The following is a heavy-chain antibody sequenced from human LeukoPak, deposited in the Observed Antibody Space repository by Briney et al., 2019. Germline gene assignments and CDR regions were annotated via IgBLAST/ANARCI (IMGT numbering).Heavy chain of an antibody. Sequence: ASVKVSRKASGYTFTGYYMHWVRQAPGQGLEWMGWINPNSGGTNYAQKFQGRVTMTRDTSISTDYMELSRLRSDDTAVYYCARYENYYGSGSYSDAFDIWGQGTMVTVSS. CDR3: ARYENYYGSGSYSDAFDI. V-gene: IGHV1-2*02. CDR2: INPNSGGT. D-gene: IGHD3-10*01. CDR1: GYTFTGYY. J-gene: IGHJ3*02.